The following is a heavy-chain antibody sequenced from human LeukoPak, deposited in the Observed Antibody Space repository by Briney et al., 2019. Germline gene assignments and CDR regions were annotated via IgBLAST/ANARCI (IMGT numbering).Heavy chain of an antibody. J-gene: IGHJ4*02. V-gene: IGHV4-38-2*02. D-gene: IGHD2-15*01. CDR3: ARVSLDIVVVGSFDY. Sequence: PSETLSLTCTVSGYSISSGYYWGWIRQPPGKGLEWIGSIYHSGSTYYNPSLKSRITISVDTSKKQFSLKLRSVTAADTAVYYCARVSLDIVVVGSFDYWGQGTLVTVSS. CDR1: GYSISSGYY. CDR2: IYHSGST.